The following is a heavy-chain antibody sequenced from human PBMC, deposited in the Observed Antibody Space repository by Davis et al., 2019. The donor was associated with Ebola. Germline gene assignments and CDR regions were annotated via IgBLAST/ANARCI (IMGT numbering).Heavy chain of an antibody. V-gene: IGHV3-15*01. D-gene: IGHD6-19*01. CDR2: IKSKTDGGTT. CDR3: ARDMIGGWKFDY. Sequence: GESLKISCAASGFTFSNAWMTWVRQAPGKGLEWVGRIKSKTDGGTTDYAAPVKGRFTISRDTAKNSLYLQMNSLKAEDTAVYYCARDMIGGWKFDYWGQGTLVTVSS. CDR1: GFTFSNAW. J-gene: IGHJ4*02.